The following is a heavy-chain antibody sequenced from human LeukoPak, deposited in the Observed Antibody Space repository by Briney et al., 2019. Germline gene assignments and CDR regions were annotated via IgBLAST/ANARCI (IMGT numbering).Heavy chain of an antibody. CDR3: ARETSMVRGVIKIYYYYYMDV. Sequence: SETLSLTCTVSGGSISSYYWSWIRQPPGKGVEWIGYIHYSGSTNYNPSLKSRVTISVDTSKNQFSLKLSSVTAADTAVYYCARETSMVRGVIKIYYYYYMDVWGKGTTVTVSS. CDR2: IHYSGST. D-gene: IGHD3-10*01. V-gene: IGHV4-59*12. J-gene: IGHJ6*03. CDR1: GGSISSYY.